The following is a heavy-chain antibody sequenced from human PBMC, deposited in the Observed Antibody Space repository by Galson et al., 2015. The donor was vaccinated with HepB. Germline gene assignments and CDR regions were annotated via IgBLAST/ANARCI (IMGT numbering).Heavy chain of an antibody. Sequence: SVKVSCKASGYIFATYFLHWVRQAPGQGLEYVGMIDPSNAATNFAQRFQGRVTMTRDTSTSTVYMDLSGLTSEDTAVYYCAREAPWTLYFDYWGQGTLVTVSS. V-gene: IGHV1-46*03. CDR2: IDPSNAAT. CDR1: GYIFATYF. J-gene: IGHJ4*02. D-gene: IGHD3/OR15-3a*01. CDR3: AREAPWTLYFDY.